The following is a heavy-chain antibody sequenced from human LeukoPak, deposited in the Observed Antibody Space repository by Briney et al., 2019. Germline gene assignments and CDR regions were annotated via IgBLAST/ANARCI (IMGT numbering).Heavy chain of an antibody. CDR2: IKQDGSEK. J-gene: IGHJ4*02. CDR1: GFTFSSYW. V-gene: IGHV3-7*01. Sequence: GGSLRLSCAASGFTFSSYWMSWVRQAPGKGLEWVANIKQDGSEKYYVDSVKGRFTISRDNAKNSLYLQMNSLGAEDTAVYYCARVRAYYYEDYWGQGTLVTVSS. CDR3: ARVRAYYYEDY. D-gene: IGHD3-22*01.